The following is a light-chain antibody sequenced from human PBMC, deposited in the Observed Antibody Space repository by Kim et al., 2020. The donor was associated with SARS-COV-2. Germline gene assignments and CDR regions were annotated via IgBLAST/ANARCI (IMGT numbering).Light chain of an antibody. CDR3: QVWDSSSDHVV. V-gene: IGLV3-21*04. CDR2: YDS. Sequence: APRTTARIACGGNNIGGKSVHWYQQKPGQAPVLVIYYDSDRPSGIPERFSGSNSGNAATLTISRVEAGDEADYYCQVWDSSSDHVVFGGGTKLTVL. CDR1: NIGGKS. J-gene: IGLJ2*01.